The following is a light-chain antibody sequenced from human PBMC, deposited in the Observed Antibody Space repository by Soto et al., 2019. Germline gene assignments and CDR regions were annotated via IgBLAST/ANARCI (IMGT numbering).Light chain of an antibody. J-gene: IGLJ3*02. CDR3: AAWDDSLSGWV. V-gene: IGLV1-47*01. Sequence: QSVLTQPPSASGTPGQRVTIPCSGSSSNIGSNFVYWYQQFPGTAPKLLIYRNNQRPSGVPDRFSGSKSGTSASLAISGLPSEDEADYYCAAWDDSLSGWVFGGGTKLTVL. CDR2: RNN. CDR1: SSNIGSNF.